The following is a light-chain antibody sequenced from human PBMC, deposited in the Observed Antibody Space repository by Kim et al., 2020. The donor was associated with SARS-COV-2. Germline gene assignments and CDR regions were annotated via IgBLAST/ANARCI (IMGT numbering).Light chain of an antibody. V-gene: IGLV3-21*04. CDR3: QVWDIDVV. CDR1: NIGSKR. CDR2: YDS. Sequence: VTVAPGKTARITCGGNNIGSKRVHWYQQKPGRAPVLVIYYDSDRPSGLPERFSGSNAGNTATLTISRVEGGDEADYYCQVWDIDVVFGGGTKLTVL. J-gene: IGLJ2*01.